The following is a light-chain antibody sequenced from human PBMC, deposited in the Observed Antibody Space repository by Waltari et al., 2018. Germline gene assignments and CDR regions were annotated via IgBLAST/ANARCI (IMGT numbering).Light chain of an antibody. V-gene: IGLV2-11*01. CDR3: CSYAGSYTYV. J-gene: IGLJ1*01. CDR1: SSAVGGYNF. CDR2: DVT. Sequence: QSALTQPRSVSGPPGQAVTISCTGTSSAVGGYNFFSWYQKHPGKAPKLMIYDVTKRPSGVPDRFSGSKSGNTASLTISGLQAEDEADYYCCSYAGSYTYVFGTGTKVTVL.